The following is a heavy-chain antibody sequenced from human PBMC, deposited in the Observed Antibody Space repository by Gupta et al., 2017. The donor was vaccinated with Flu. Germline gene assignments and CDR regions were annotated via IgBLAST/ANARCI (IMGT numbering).Heavy chain of an antibody. CDR2: IKSKTDGGTT. D-gene: IGHD3-22*01. Sequence: EVQLVESGGGLVKPGGSLRLSCAASGFTFSNAWMSWVRQAPGKGLEWVGRIKSKTDGGTTDHAAPVKGRFTISRDDSKNTLYLQMNSLKTEDTAVYYCTTSQFRTGITMIVVVMPPGAEYFQHWGQGTLVTVSS. CDR1: GFTFSNAW. V-gene: IGHV3-15*01. CDR3: TTSQFRTGITMIVVVMPPGAEYFQH. J-gene: IGHJ1*01.